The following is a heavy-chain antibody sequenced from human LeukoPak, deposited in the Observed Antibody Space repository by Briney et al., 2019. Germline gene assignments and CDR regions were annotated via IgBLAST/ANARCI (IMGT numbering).Heavy chain of an antibody. Sequence: GASVKVSCKASGGTFSSYAISWVRQAPGQGLEWMGGIIPIFGTANYAQKFHGRVTITADESTSTAYMELSSLRSEDTAVYYCAREGPYGGNSIAFDIWGQGTMVTVSS. CDR1: GGTFSSYA. V-gene: IGHV1-69*13. J-gene: IGHJ3*02. D-gene: IGHD4-23*01. CDR2: IIPIFGTA. CDR3: AREGPYGGNSIAFDI.